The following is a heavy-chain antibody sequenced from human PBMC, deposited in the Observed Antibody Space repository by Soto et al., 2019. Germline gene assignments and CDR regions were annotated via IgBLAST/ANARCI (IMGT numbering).Heavy chain of an antibody. D-gene: IGHD5-12*01. J-gene: IGHJ6*02. CDR1: GGTFSSYS. Sequence: SVKVSCKASGGTFSSYSISWVRQAPGQGLEWMGGIIPIFGTANYAQKFQGRVTITADESTSTAYMELSSLRSEDTAVYYCGLVATAVDYYYGMDVWGQGTTVTVSS. V-gene: IGHV1-69*13. CDR3: GLVATAVDYYYGMDV. CDR2: IIPIFGTA.